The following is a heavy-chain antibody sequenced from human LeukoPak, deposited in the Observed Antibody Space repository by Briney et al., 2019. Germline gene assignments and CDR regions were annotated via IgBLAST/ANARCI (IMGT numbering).Heavy chain of an antibody. CDR2: INSDGSST. Sequence: PGGSLRLSCAASGFTFSSYWMHWVRQAPGKGLVWVSRINSDGSSTSYADSVKGRFTISRDNAKNTLYLQMNSLRAEDTAVYYCARSNTVRGVRSQGIYYFDYWGQGTLVTVSS. CDR3: ARSNTVRGVRSQGIYYFDY. V-gene: IGHV3-74*01. D-gene: IGHD3-10*01. J-gene: IGHJ4*02. CDR1: GFTFSSYW.